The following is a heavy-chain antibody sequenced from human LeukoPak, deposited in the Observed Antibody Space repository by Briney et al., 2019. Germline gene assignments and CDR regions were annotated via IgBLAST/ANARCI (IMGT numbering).Heavy chain of an antibody. CDR1: GYTFTSYY. CDR3: ARDRVTGGGFDY. CDR2: INPSGGST. V-gene: IGHV1-46*01. D-gene: IGHD2-21*02. J-gene: IGHJ4*02. Sequence: ASVKVSCKASGYTFTSYYMHWVRQAPGQGLEWMGIINPSGGSTSYAQKFQGRVTMTRDTSMSTVYMELSSLRSEDTAVYYCARDRVTGGGFDYWGQGTLVTVSS.